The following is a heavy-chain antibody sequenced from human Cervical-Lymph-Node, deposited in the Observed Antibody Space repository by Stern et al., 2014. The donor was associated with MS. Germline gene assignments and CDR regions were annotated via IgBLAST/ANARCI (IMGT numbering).Heavy chain of an antibody. D-gene: IGHD3-3*02. CDR3: ARNPALWYFDL. J-gene: IGHJ2*01. CDR1: GGSVRSGGYF. CDR2: VYYSGSI. V-gene: IGHV4-31*03. Sequence: VQLVESGPGLVKPLQTLSLTCTVSGGSVRSGGYFWNWIRQHPGKGLEWIGHVYYSGSIAYNPSLKSRVTISVDTSKNQFSLRLRSVTAADTAVYYCARNPALWYFDLWGRGTLAAVSS.